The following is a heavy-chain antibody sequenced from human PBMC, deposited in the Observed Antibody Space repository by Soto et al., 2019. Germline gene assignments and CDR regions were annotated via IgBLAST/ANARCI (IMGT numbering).Heavy chain of an antibody. J-gene: IGHJ4*02. CDR2: IYYSGST. Sequence: SETLSLTCTVSGGAISSGGYYWSWIRQHPGKGLEWIGYIYYSGSTYYNPSLKSRVTISVDTSKNQFSLKLSSVTAADTAVYYCASLAFSGYGGDYWGQGTLVTVSS. CDR3: ASLAFSGYGGDY. CDR1: GGAISSGGYY. D-gene: IGHD5-12*01. V-gene: IGHV4-31*03.